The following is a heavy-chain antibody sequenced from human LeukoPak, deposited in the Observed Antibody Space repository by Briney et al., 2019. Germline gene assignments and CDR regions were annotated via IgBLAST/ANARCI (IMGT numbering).Heavy chain of an antibody. D-gene: IGHD3-10*01. Sequence: PGGSLGLSCAASGFPFSNYAMSWVRQAPGKGLEWVSVLNARATSPHYADSVKGRFTISRDNSKNTLYLQMDRLRAEDTAVYYCAKEAWFGELALDRWGQGTLVTVSS. CDR3: AKEAWFGELALDR. V-gene: IGHV3-23*01. CDR1: GFPFSNYA. J-gene: IGHJ5*02. CDR2: LNARATSP.